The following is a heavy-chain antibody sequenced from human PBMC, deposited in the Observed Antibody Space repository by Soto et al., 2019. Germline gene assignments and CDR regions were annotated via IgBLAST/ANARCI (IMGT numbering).Heavy chain of an antibody. V-gene: IGHV1-3*01. Sequence: QVQLVQSGAEVKKPGASVKVSCTASGYTFTHYAIHWVRHDPGQRLEWMGFINAGSGNTKYSQTFQGRLRFTKDTSASTAYMDLSRLRSEDTAIYYCARGLAADGAWGQGTLVTVSS. D-gene: IGHD6-13*01. CDR3: ARGLAADGA. CDR2: INAGSGNT. CDR1: GYTFTHYA. J-gene: IGHJ5*02.